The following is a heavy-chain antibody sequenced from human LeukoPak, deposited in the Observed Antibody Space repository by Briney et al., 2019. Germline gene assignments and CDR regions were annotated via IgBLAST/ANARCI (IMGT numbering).Heavy chain of an antibody. V-gene: IGHV3-30*18. CDR1: GFTFSSYG. CDR2: TSYDGSNK. J-gene: IGHJ4*02. Sequence: QPGRSLRLSCAAPGFTFSSYGMHWVRQAPGKGLEWVAVTSYDGSNKYYADSVKGRFTISRDNSKNTLYLQMNSLRAEDTAVYYCAKDHRYCGSASCTDFDYWGQGTLVTVSS. CDR3: AKDHRYCGSASCTDFDY. D-gene: IGHD2-2*01.